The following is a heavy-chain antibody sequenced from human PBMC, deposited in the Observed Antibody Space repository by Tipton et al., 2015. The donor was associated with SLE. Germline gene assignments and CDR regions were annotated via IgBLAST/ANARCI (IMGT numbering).Heavy chain of an antibody. CDR1: GGSIRSDY. J-gene: IGHJ4*02. D-gene: IGHD2-21*02. V-gene: IGHV4-59*08. Sequence: TLSLTCTVSGGSIRSDYWNWIRQPPGKGLEWIGYINYSGSTNYNPSLKSRVTISVDTSKNHFSLKLSSVTAADTAIYYCARQLGWGDPFAFDYWDQGTLVTVSS. CDR3: ARQLGWGDPFAFDY. CDR2: INYSGST.